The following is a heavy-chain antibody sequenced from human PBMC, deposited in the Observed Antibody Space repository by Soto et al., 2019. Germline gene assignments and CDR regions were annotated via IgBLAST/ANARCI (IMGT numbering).Heavy chain of an antibody. J-gene: IGHJ6*02. Sequence: SETLSLTCAVYGGSFSGYYWIWIRQPPGKGLEWIGEINHSGSTNYNPSLKSRVTISVDTSKNQFSLKLSSVTAADTAVYYCARLDIGDTATSMDVWGQGTTVTVSS. D-gene: IGHD5-18*01. V-gene: IGHV4-34*01. CDR1: GGSFSGYY. CDR2: INHSGST. CDR3: ARLDIGDTATSMDV.